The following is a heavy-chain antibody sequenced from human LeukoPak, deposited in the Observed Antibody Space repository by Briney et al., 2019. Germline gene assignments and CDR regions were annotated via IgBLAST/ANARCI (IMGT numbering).Heavy chain of an antibody. V-gene: IGHV3-21*01. Sequence: GGSLRLSCAASGFTFSRYSMNWVRQAPGKGLEWVSCISSSSSYIYYANSVKGRFTISRDNAKNSLYLQMNSLRAEDTAVYYCARDSMGYSSGWNNWFDPWGQGTLVTVSS. CDR3: ARDSMGYSSGWNNWFDP. J-gene: IGHJ5*02. D-gene: IGHD6-19*01. CDR1: GFTFSRYS. CDR2: ISSSSSYI.